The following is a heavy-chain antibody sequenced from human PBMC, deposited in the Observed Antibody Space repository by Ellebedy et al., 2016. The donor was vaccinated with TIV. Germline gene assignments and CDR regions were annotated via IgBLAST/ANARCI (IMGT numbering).Heavy chain of an antibody. Sequence: SQTLSLTCXVYGGSFSGYYWSWIRQPPGKGLEWIGEINHSGSTNYNPSLKSRVTISVDTSKNQFSLKLSSVTAADTAVYYCARGRVVVVPAAMRARDYYYYYYMDVWGKGTTVTVSS. J-gene: IGHJ6*03. V-gene: IGHV4-34*01. CDR3: ARGRVVVVPAAMRARDYYYYYYMDV. CDR2: INHSGST. CDR1: GGSFSGYY. D-gene: IGHD2-2*01.